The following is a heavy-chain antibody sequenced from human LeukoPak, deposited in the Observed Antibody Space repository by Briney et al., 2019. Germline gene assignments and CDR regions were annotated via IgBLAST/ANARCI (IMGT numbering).Heavy chain of an antibody. CDR1: GGSISIYY. D-gene: IGHD6-19*01. Sequence: PSETLSLTCTVSGGSISIYYWSWIRQPPGKGLEWIGYISYSGNTNYNPSLKSRVTISLDTPKNQFSLKLSSVTAADTAMYYCARTIAVAGIYWYFDLWGRGTLVTVSS. J-gene: IGHJ2*01. V-gene: IGHV4-59*08. CDR2: ISYSGNT. CDR3: ARTIAVAGIYWYFDL.